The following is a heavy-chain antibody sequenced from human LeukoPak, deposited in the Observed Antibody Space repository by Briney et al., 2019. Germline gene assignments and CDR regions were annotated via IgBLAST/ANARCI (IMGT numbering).Heavy chain of an antibody. CDR3: ARDRDGYDILTGHYYYYMDV. D-gene: IGHD3-9*01. CDR2: ISSSRSYI. V-gene: IGHV3-21*01. J-gene: IGHJ6*03. Sequence: GGSLRLSCAASGFIFSSHSMNWVRQAPGKGLEWVSYISSSRSYIYYADSVKGRFTISRDNAKNSLYLQMNSLRAEDTAVYYCARDRDGYDILTGHYYYYMDVWGKGPTVTISS. CDR1: GFIFSSHS.